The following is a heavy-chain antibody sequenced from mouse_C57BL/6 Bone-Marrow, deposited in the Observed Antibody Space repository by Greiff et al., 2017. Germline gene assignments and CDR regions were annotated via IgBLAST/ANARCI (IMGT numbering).Heavy chain of an antibody. D-gene: IGHD1-1*01. CDR2: IYPGDGDT. V-gene: IGHV1-82*01. CDR1: GYAFSSSW. Sequence: VKLVESGPELVKPGASVKISCKASGYAFSSSWLNWVKQRPGKGLEWIGRIYPGDGDTNYNGKFKGKATLTADKSSSTAYMQLSSLTSEDSAVYFCARSYWSGLVYWGQGTLGTVAA. CDR3: ARSYWSGLVY. J-gene: IGHJ3*01.